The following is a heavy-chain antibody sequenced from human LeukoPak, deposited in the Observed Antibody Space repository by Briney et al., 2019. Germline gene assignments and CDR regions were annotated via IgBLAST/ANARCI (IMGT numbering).Heavy chain of an antibody. CDR1: GYSFTSYW. D-gene: IGHD6-13*01. Sequence: GESLQISCKGSGYSFTSYWISWVRQMPGKGLEWMGRIDPSDSYTNYSPSFQGHVTISADKSISTAYLQWSSLKASDIAMYYCARDRIAAAGQIDYWGQGTLVTVSS. CDR2: IDPSDSYT. V-gene: IGHV5-10-1*01. J-gene: IGHJ4*02. CDR3: ARDRIAAAGQIDY.